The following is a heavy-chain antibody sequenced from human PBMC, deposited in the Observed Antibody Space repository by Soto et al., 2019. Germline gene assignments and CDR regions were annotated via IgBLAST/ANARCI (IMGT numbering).Heavy chain of an antibody. CDR3: AKVRGSGWYWRYDAFDI. V-gene: IGHV3-23*01. CDR2: ISGSGNNT. CDR1: GFTSSSYA. Sequence: GGSLRLSCAASGFTSSSYAMSWVRQAPGKGLEWVSAISGSGNNTYYADSVKRRFTISRDNTKNTLDLQMNSLRAEDTAVYYCAKVRGSGWYWRYDAFDIWGQGTMVTVSS. D-gene: IGHD6-19*01. J-gene: IGHJ3*02.